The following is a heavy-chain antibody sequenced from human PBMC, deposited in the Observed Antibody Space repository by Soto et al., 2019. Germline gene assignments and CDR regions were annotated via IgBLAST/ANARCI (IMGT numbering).Heavy chain of an antibody. CDR3: ARDLGATSLDY. D-gene: IGHD1-26*01. Sequence: QVQLVESGGGVVQPGRSLRLSCAASGFSFSSYGMHWVRQAPGKGLEWVALIWYDGSNKYYADSVKGRFTISRDNSKNTLYLQLNSLRAADTAVYYCARDLGATSLDYWGQGTLVTVSS. J-gene: IGHJ4*02. V-gene: IGHV3-33*01. CDR2: IWYDGSNK. CDR1: GFSFSSYG.